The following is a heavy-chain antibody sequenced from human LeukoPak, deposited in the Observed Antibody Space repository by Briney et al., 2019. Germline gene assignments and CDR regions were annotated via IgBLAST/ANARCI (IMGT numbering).Heavy chain of an antibody. J-gene: IGHJ5*02. CDR2: INPKSGGT. CDR1: RHTLTDYY. CDR3: AGLSNVAARPGWFDP. D-gene: IGHD6-6*01. Sequence: ASVKVSCKPSRHTLTDYYIHWVRQAPGQGLEWMGWINPKSGGTKFAQKFQGRVTMTRDTSISTVYMEMSGLTFDDTAMYYCAGLSNVAARPGWFDPWGQGTLVTVSS. V-gene: IGHV1-2*02.